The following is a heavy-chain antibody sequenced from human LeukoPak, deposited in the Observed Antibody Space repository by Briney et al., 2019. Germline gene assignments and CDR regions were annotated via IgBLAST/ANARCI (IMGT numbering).Heavy chain of an antibody. D-gene: IGHD1-14*01. CDR1: GFTFSDTW. CDR3: AREDELTSVDS. J-gene: IGHJ5*01. CDR2: IRSDGSDT. Sequence: GGSLRLSCAASGFTFSDTWMHWVRQAPGKGLVWVSRIRSDGSDTRYAESVKGRFTISRDNAKNTLYLQMNSLRAEDTAVYYCAREDELTSVDSWGQGTLVSVSS. V-gene: IGHV3-74*01.